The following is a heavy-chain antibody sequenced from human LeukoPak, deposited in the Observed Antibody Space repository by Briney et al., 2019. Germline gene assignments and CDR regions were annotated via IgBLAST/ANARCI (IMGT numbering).Heavy chain of an antibody. Sequence: SETLSLTCTVSGGSISSYYWSWIRRPPGKGLEWIGYIYYTGSTNYNPSLKSRVTISVDTSKNQFSLKLSSVTAADTAVYYCAREYCSSTSCYAFWDVWGKGTTVTISS. CDR3: AREYCSSTSCYAFWDV. CDR2: IYYTGST. V-gene: IGHV4-59*01. D-gene: IGHD2-2*01. J-gene: IGHJ6*04. CDR1: GGSISSYY.